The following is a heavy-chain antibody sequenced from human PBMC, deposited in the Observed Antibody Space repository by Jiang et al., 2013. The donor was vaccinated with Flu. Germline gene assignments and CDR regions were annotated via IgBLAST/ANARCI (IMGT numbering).Heavy chain of an antibody. V-gene: IGHV3-30*04. CDR1: GFTFSSYA. CDR2: ISYDGSNK. J-gene: IGHJ4*02. Sequence: VQLLESGGGVVQPGRSLRLSCAASGFTFSSYAMHWVRQAPGKGLEWVAVISYDGSNKYYADSVKGRFTISRDNSKNTLYLQMNSLRAEDTAVYYCAREGDSGYETTFDYWGQGTLVTVSS. D-gene: IGHD5-12*01. CDR3: AREGDSGYETTFDY.